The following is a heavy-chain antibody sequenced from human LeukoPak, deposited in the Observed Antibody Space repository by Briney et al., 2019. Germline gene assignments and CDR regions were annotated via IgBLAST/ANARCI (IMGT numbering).Heavy chain of an antibody. J-gene: IGHJ5*02. CDR2: ITWNSDRK. CDR3: ARWRWLATNWFDP. Sequence: GRSLRLSCAASGFTFDDYAMHWVRQVPGKGLEWVSGITWNSDRKGYADSVKGRFTISRDNAKNSLYLQVNSLRAEDTAVYYCARWRWLATNWFDPWGQGTLVTVSS. V-gene: IGHV3-9*01. CDR1: GFTFDDYA. D-gene: IGHD5-24*01.